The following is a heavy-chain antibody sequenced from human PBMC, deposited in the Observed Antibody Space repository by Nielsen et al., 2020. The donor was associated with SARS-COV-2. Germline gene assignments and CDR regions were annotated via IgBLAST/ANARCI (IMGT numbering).Heavy chain of an antibody. D-gene: IGHD6-13*01. V-gene: IGHV3-30*18. CDR3: AKDHSSSWYGSSPPFDY. J-gene: IGHJ4*02. Sequence: GGSLRLSCAASGFTFSSYGMHWVRQAPGKGLEWVAVISYDGSNKYYADSVKGRFTIPRDNSKKTLYLQMNSLRAEDTAVYYCAKDHSSSWYGSSPPFDYWGQGTLVTVSS. CDR2: ISYDGSNK. CDR1: GFTFSSYG.